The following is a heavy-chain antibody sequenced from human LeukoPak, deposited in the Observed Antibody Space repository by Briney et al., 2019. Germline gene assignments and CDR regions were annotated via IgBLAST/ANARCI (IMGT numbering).Heavy chain of an antibody. V-gene: IGHV1-18*01. J-gene: IGHJ5*02. CDR3: ARVVSSSRVHQFTNWFDP. CDR1: GYTFTNYG. CDR2: ISAYNGNT. D-gene: IGHD6-13*01. Sequence: ASVKVSCKASGYTFTNYGISWVRQAPGQGLEWMGWISAYNGNTKYAQKFQGRVTMTTDTSTSTAYMELSSLRSEDTAVYYCARVVSSSRVHQFTNWFDPWGQGTLVTVSS.